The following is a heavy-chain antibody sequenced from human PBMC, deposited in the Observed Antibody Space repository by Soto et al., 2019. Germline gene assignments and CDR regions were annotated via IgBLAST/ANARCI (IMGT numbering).Heavy chain of an antibody. J-gene: IGHJ5*02. CDR3: AGDRSPVGATLEP. CDR2: INPSGGST. V-gene: IGHV1-46*03. D-gene: IGHD1-26*01. Sequence: ASVKVSCKASGYTFTSYYMHWVRQAPGQGLEWMGIINPSGGSTSYAQKFQGRVTMTRDTSTSTVYMELSSLRSEDTAVYYCAGDRSPVGATLEPWGQGTLVTVSS. CDR1: GYTFTSYY.